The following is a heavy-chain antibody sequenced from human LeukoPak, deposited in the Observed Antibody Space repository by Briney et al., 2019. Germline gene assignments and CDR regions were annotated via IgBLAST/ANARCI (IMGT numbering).Heavy chain of an antibody. V-gene: IGHV3-21*01. CDR1: GFTFISYT. J-gene: IGHJ6*03. Sequence: PGGSLRLSCAASGFTFISYTMIWVRQAPGKGLEWVSSISSSSRYIYYADSVKGRFTISRDNSKNTLYLQMNSLRAEDTAVYYCAMLNDGYYYYYYMDVWGKGTTVTISS. CDR2: ISSSSRYI. D-gene: IGHD1-1*01. CDR3: AMLNDGYYYYYYMDV.